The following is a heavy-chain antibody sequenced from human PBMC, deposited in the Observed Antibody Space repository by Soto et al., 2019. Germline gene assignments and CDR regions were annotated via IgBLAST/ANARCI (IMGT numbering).Heavy chain of an antibody. J-gene: IGHJ5*02. V-gene: IGHV1-2*02. CDR1: GFSFTGYS. CDR3: AKDLTRQLAYWLDP. D-gene: IGHD6-6*01. Sequence: ASVKVSCKASGFSFTGYSILWLRQAPGQGLEWMGWINAHSGGTEYAQKFQGRVTLTRDTSIATAYLTLTSLTSDDTALYYCAKDLTRQLAYWLDPWGQGTKVTVSS. CDR2: INAHSGGT.